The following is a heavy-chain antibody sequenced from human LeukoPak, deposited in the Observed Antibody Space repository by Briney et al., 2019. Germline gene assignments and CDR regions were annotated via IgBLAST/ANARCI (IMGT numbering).Heavy chain of an antibody. CDR3: AKNHEHGRYAGFDF. CDR1: GFPFSGFV. Sequence: GGSLRLSCAASGFPFSGFVISWVRQAPGKGPQWVADISGSGGSTYYADSVKGRFSVSRDNSKNMVYLELNSLRAEDTAVYYCAKNHEHGRYAGFDFWAEGALVAVSS. J-gene: IGHJ3*01. D-gene: IGHD2-2*01. CDR2: ISGSGGST. V-gene: IGHV3-23*01.